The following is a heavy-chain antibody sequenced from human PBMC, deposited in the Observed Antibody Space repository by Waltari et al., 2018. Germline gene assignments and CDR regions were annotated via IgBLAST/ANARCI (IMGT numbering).Heavy chain of an antibody. CDR3: AREGVAKSSFDY. CDR1: GGSISSGCYY. J-gene: IGHJ4*02. CDR2: IFYSGST. D-gene: IGHD2-21*01. V-gene: IGHV4-30-4*01. Sequence: QVQLQESGPGLVKPSQTLSLTCSVSGGSISSGCYYWSWIRQPPGKGLEWIGYIFYSGSTHYNPSLKSRVTILVDTSKNQFSLRLRSVTAADTAVYYCAREGVAKSSFDYWGQGTLVTVSS.